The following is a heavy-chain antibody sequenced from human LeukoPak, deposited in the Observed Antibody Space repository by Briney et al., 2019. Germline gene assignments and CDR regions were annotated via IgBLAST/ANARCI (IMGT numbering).Heavy chain of an antibody. J-gene: IGHJ4*02. V-gene: IGHV4-30-2*01. Sequence: SETLSLTCAVSGGSISSGGYSWSWIRQTPGKGLEWIGYIYHSGSTYYNPSLKSRVTISVDRSKNQFSLKLSSVTAADTAVYYCARVDIVATIIDYWGQGTLVTVSS. D-gene: IGHD5-12*01. CDR1: GGSISSGGYS. CDR3: ARVDIVATIIDY. CDR2: IYHSGST.